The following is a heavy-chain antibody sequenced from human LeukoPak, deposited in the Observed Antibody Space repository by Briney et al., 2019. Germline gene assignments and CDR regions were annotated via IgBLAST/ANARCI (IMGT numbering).Heavy chain of an antibody. V-gene: IGHV1-69*06. J-gene: IGHJ6*04. D-gene: IGHD6-19*01. CDR2: IIPIFGTA. CDR1: GGTFSSYA. Sequence: EASVKVSCKASGGTFSSYAISWVRQAPGQGLEWMGGIIPIFGTANYAQKFQGRVTITADKSTSTAYMELSSLRSEDTAVYYCASKGIAVAGTYYYYGMDVWGKGTTVTVSP. CDR3: ASKGIAVAGTYYYYGMDV.